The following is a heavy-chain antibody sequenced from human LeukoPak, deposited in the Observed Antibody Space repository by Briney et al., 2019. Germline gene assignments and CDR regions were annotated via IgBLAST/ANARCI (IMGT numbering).Heavy chain of an antibody. CDR2: ISDSGATT. CDR3: AKKAGTYYPYDY. Sequence: PGGSLRLSCAASGFTFSSYAMSWVRQAPGKGLEWVSVISDSGATTYYADSVKGRFTVSRDNSKNTLYLQMNSLRAEDTAVYYCAKKAGTYYPYDYWGQGTLVTVSS. J-gene: IGHJ4*02. D-gene: IGHD3-10*01. CDR1: GFTFSSYA. V-gene: IGHV3-23*01.